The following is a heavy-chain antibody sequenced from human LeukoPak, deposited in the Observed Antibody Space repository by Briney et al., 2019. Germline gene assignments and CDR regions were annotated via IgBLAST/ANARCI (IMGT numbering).Heavy chain of an antibody. D-gene: IGHD6-13*01. V-gene: IGHV3-21*01. Sequence: GGSLRLCCEASGFSFVSYSMNWVRQAPGRGLEWVSSISSSSDYIYYVDSVKGRFTISRDNAKNSLYLQMNSLRAEDTAVYFCAREDHRDSSPPVDYWGQGTLVTVSS. CDR1: GFSFVSYS. CDR3: AREDHRDSSPPVDY. J-gene: IGHJ4*02. CDR2: ISSSSDYI.